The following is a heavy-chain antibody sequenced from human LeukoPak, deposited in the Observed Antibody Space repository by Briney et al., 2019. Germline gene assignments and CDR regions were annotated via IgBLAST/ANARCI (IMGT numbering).Heavy chain of an antibody. J-gene: IGHJ4*02. CDR2: IIPIFGTA. Sequence: GASVKVSCKASGGTFSSYAISWVRQAPGQGLEWMGGIIPIFGTANYAQKFQGRVTITADESTSTAYMELSSLRSEDTAAYYCASPGGTAWVSHIFGVVPPLDYWGQGTLVIVSS. CDR1: GGTFSSYA. D-gene: IGHD3-3*01. CDR3: ASPGGTAWVSHIFGVVPPLDY. V-gene: IGHV1-69*13.